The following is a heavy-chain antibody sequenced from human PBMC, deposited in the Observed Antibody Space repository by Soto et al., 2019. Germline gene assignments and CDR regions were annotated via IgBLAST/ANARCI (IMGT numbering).Heavy chain of an antibody. CDR3: ARGPRSCWYTPHLYYYYGMDG. J-gene: IGHJ6*02. CDR1: GYTFTSYG. Sequence: SVQVSCKASGYTFTSYGISWVRQAPGQGLEWMGWISAYNGNTNYAQKLQGRVTMTTDTSTSTAYMELRSLRSDDTAVYYCARGPRSCWYTPHLYYYYGMDGWGQGTTVTVSS. V-gene: IGHV1-18*01. D-gene: IGHD6-19*01. CDR2: ISAYNGNT.